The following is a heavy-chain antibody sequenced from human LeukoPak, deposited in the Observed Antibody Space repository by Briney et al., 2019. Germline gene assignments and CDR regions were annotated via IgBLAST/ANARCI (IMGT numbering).Heavy chain of an antibody. D-gene: IGHD3-10*01. CDR2: IKQDGSEK. CDR1: GFTFSSYW. V-gene: IGHV3-7*01. J-gene: IGHJ6*02. Sequence: PGGSLRLSCAASGFTFSSYWMSWVRQAPGKGLEWVANIKQDGSEKYYVDSVKGRFTISRDNAKNSLYLQMNSLRAEDTAVYYCARERAMVRGVIHYYYYGMDVWGQGTTVTVSS. CDR3: ARERAMVRGVIHYYYYGMDV.